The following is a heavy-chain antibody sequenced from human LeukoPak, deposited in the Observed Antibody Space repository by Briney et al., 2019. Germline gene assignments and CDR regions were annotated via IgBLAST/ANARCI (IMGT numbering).Heavy chain of an antibody. D-gene: IGHD3-9*01. Sequence: GGSLRLSCAASGFTFSSYGMHWVRQAPGKGLEWVAVISYDGSNKYYADSVKGRFTISRDNSKNTLYLQMNSLRAEDTAVYYCASAGELRYFDWFFDYWGQGTLVTVSS. V-gene: IGHV3-30*19. J-gene: IGHJ4*02. CDR2: ISYDGSNK. CDR1: GFTFSSYG. CDR3: ASAGELRYFDWFFDY.